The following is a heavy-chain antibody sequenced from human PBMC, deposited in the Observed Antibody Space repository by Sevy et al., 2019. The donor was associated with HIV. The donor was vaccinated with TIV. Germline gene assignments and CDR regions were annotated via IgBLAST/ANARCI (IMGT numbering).Heavy chain of an antibody. CDR1: GASITNYY. Sequence: SETLSLTCTVSGASITNYYWSWIRQPAGKGLEWIGRINTRGDTHYNPSLKSRVTMSLDTSQKHFSLKLTSVIAADTVVYYCARDVVVRGVFPTYYYHYYMDVWGKGTTVTVSS. CDR3: ARDVVVRGVFPTYYYHYYMDV. D-gene: IGHD3-10*01. CDR2: INTRGDT. V-gene: IGHV4-4*07. J-gene: IGHJ6*03.